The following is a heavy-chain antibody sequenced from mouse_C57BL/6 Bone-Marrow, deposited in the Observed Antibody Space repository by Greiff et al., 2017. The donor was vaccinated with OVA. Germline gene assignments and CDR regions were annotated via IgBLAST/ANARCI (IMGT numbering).Heavy chain of an antibody. CDR1: GYTFTDYY. D-gene: IGHD1-1*01. CDR2: INPNNGGT. CDR3: APYYYGSSHWYFDV. Sequence: EVQLQQSGPELVKPGASVKISCKASGYTFTDYYMNWVKQSHGKSLEWIGDINPNNGGTSYNQKFKGKATLTVDKSSSTAYMELRSLTSEDSAVYYCAPYYYGSSHWYFDVWGTGTTVTVSS. V-gene: IGHV1-26*01. J-gene: IGHJ1*03.